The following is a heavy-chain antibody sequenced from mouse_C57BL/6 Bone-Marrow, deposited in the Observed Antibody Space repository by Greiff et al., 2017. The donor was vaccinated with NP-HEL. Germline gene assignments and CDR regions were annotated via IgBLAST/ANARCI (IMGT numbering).Heavy chain of an antibody. CDR1: GYTFTDYY. CDR2: IYPGSGNT. Sequence: VQLQQSGAELVRPGASVKLSCKASGYTFTDYYINWVKQRPGQGLEWIARIYPGSGNTYYNEKFKGKATLTAEKSSSTAYMQLSSLTSEDSAVYFCARRDNLDYWGQGTTLTVSS. CDR3: ARRDNLDY. V-gene: IGHV1-76*01. D-gene: IGHD1-3*01. J-gene: IGHJ2*01.